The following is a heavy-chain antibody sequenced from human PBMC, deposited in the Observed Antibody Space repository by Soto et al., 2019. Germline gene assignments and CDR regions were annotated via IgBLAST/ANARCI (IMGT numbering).Heavy chain of an antibody. CDR3: AMGYSYDAFDI. CDR2: IYYSGST. J-gene: IGHJ3*02. D-gene: IGHD5-18*01. V-gene: IGHV4-59*01. Sequence: PSETLSLTCTVSGGSISSYYWSWIRQPPGKGLEWIGYIYYSGSTNYNPSLKSRVTIAVDTSKNQFSLKLSSVTAADTAVYYCAMGYSYDAFDIWGQGTMVTVSS. CDR1: GGSISSYY.